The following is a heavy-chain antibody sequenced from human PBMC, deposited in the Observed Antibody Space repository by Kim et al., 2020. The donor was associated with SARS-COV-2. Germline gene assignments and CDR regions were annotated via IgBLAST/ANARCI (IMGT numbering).Heavy chain of an antibody. J-gene: IGHJ5*02. CDR1: GYTFTSYD. V-gene: IGHV1-8*01. CDR2: MNPNSGNT. D-gene: IGHD3-9*01. Sequence: ASVKVSCKASGYTFTSYDINWVRQATGQGLEWMGWMNPNSGNTGYAQKFQGRVTMTRNTSISTAYMELSSLRSEDTAVYYCARGLRXYFDWLLSPWGQGTXVTVSS. CDR3: ARGLRXYFDWLLSP.